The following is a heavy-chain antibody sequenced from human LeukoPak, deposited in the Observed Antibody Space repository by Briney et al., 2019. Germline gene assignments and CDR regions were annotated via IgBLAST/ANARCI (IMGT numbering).Heavy chain of an antibody. CDR2: IIPMLGIA. Sequence: GASVKVSCKASGGTFSSYAISWVRQAPGQGLEWMGRIIPMLGIANYAQKFQGRVTITADKSTSTAYMELRSLRSDTAVYYCARDTPGGHNDYWGQGTLVTVSS. D-gene: IGHD5-18*01. V-gene: IGHV1-69*04. J-gene: IGHJ4*02. CDR3: ARDTPGGHNDY. CDR1: GGTFSSYA.